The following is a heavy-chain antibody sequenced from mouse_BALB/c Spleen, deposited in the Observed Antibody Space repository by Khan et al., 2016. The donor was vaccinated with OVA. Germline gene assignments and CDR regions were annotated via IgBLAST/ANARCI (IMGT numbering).Heavy chain of an antibody. D-gene: IGHD2-14*01. CDR2: INPRSGYT. CDR3: ARRTTEYALDY. Sequence: QVQLQQPGAELARPGASVKMSCKASGYTFSSHTMHWVKQRHGQGLEWIGYINPRSGYTQYNQKFNDKATLTADTSSSTAYMQLSSLTSEDSAVYYCARRTTEYALDYWGQGTSVTVSS. V-gene: IGHV1-4*01. J-gene: IGHJ4*01. CDR1: GYTFSSHT.